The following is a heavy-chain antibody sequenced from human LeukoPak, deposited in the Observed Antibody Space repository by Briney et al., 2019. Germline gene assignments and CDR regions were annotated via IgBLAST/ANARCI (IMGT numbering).Heavy chain of an antibody. CDR1: GGSISSSSYY. CDR2: SYYSGST. V-gene: IGHV4-39*01. CDR3: AGHRGSYYVDAFDI. D-gene: IGHD1-26*01. Sequence: PSETLSLTCTVSGGSISSSSYYWGWIRQPPGKGLEWLGSSYYSGSTYYNPSLKSRVTISVDTSKNQFSLKRSSVTAADTAVYYGAGHRGSYYVDAFDIWGQGTMVTVSS. J-gene: IGHJ3*02.